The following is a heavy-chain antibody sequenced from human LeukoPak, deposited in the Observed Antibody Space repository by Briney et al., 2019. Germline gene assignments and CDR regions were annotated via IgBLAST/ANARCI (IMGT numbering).Heavy chain of an antibody. CDR1: GFTFSIYA. V-gene: IGHV3-23*01. CDR3: AKHLSTGYYKIAFDV. Sequence: QPGGSLRLSCAASGFTFSIYAMSWVPQAPGNGLEGVSTISNGGGSTQSADSVNGRFTISRDNSKNTLYLQMNSLRAEDTAVYYCAKHLSTGYYKIAFDVWGQGKMVTVSS. CDR2: ISNGGGST. J-gene: IGHJ3*01. D-gene: IGHD3-9*01.